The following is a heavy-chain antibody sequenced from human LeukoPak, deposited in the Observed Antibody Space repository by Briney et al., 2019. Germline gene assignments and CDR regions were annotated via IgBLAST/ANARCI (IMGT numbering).Heavy chain of an antibody. Sequence: PSETLSLTCTVSGGSISSYYWSWIRQPPGKGLEWIGYIYYSGSTNYNPSLKSRVTISVDTSKNQFSLKLSSVTAADTAVYYCARGRAYYGSGSYYIDYWGQGTLVTVSS. CDR2: IYYSGST. CDR3: ARGRAYYGSGSYYIDY. CDR1: GGSISSYY. J-gene: IGHJ4*02. D-gene: IGHD3-10*01. V-gene: IGHV4-59*12.